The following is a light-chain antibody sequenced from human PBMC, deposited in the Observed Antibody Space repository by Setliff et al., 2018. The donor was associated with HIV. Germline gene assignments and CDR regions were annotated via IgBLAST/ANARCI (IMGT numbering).Light chain of an antibody. CDR1: SSNIGAGYD. J-gene: IGLJ1*01. Sequence: SVLTQPPSLSAAPGQRVTISCTGSSSNIGAGYDVHWYQQLPGTAPKLLIYGNSNRPSGVPDRFSGSKSGTSASLAITGLQAEDEADYYCQSYDSSLSGYVFGTGTKVTV. V-gene: IGLV1-40*01. CDR3: QSYDSSLSGYV. CDR2: GNS.